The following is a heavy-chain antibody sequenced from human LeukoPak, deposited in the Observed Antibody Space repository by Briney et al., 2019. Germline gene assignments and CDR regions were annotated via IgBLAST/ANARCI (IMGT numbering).Heavy chain of an antibody. CDR2: INTGSYYI. CDR1: GFSFSSYS. CDR3: ARADYDILTLPDY. Sequence: GGSLRLSCAAPGFSFSSYSMNWVRQAPGRGLEWVSSINTGSYYIYYADSVKGRFTISRDNAKNSLYLQMNSLRAEDTAVYYCARADYDILTLPDYWGQGTLVTVSS. D-gene: IGHD3-9*01. V-gene: IGHV3-21*01. J-gene: IGHJ4*02.